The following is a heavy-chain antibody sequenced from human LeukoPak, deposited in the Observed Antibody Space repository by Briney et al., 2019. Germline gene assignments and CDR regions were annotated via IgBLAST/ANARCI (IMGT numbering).Heavy chain of an antibody. CDR2: ISGSGGST. CDR1: GFTFSSYA. J-gene: IGHJ6*02. CDR3: ATSRPRMVRGDGMDV. Sequence: PGGSLGLSCAASGFTFSSYAMSWVRQAPGKGLEWVSAISGSGGSTYYADSVKGRFTISRDDSKNTLYLQMNSLRAEDTAVYYCATSRPRMVRGDGMDVWGQGTTVTVSS. V-gene: IGHV3-23*01. D-gene: IGHD3-10*01.